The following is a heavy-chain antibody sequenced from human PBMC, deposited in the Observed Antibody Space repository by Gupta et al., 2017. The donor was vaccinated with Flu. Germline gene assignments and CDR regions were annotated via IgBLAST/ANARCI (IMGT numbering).Heavy chain of an antibody. D-gene: IGHD3-22*01. J-gene: IGHJ4*02. CDR2: IRPSGET. Sequence: EVQLLESGGGLVQPGGSLSLSCAASGFTPSHYTLSWAGKAPGKGLEWVSAIRPSGETFYADSVKGRFTISRDNSKNSLYLQMNSLRAEDTALYYCARLSYDSDGHFTWGQGTLVTVSS. CDR1: GFTPSHYT. V-gene: IGHV3-23*01. CDR3: ARLSYDSDGHFT.